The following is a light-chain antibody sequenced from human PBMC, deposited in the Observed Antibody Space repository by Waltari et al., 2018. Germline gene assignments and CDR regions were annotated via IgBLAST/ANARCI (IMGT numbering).Light chain of an antibody. J-gene: IGLJ6*01. CDR2: YND. V-gene: IGLV1-36*01. Sequence: QSVLTQPPSASEAARKSVTISCSGSSPNIGGTTVSWYQQVPGTAPKLLIYYNDQRPSGVSDRFSGSKSGTSASLAISGLQTEDEADYYCAAWDDSLSGPVFGSGTKLTVL. CDR3: AAWDDSLSGPV. CDR1: SPNIGGTT.